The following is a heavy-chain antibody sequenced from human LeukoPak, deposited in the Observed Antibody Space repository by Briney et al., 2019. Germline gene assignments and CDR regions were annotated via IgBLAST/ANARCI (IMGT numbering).Heavy chain of an antibody. V-gene: IGHV1-2*02. CDR2: INPNSGGT. CDR1: GYTFTAYY. CDR3: AREYRPERGIAAAGTGSGYYYYCYMDV. D-gene: IGHD6-13*01. Sequence: ASVKVSCKASGYTFTAYYIHWVRQAPGQGLEWMGWINPNSGGTKYAQKFQGRAPMTGDASIRTAYMELSSLTSDDTAVYYCAREYRPERGIAAAGTGSGYYYYCYMDVWGKGTTVTVSS. J-gene: IGHJ6*03.